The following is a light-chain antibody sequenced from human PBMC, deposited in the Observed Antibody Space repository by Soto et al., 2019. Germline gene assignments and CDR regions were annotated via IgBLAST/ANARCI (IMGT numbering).Light chain of an antibody. J-gene: IGKJ4*01. V-gene: IGKV1-5*01. CDR3: QQYNTSSLT. CDR1: QSMSSW. CDR2: DAS. Sequence: DIQMTQSPSTLSASVGDRVTITCRASQSMSSWLAWYQQKPGKAPKLLIYDASSLESGVPSRFSGSGSGTECTLTISSLQPDDFATYYCQQYNTSSLTFGGGTKVEIK.